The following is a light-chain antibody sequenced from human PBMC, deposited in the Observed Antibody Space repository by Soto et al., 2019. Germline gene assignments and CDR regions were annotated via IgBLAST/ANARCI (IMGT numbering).Light chain of an antibody. Sequence: QSALTQPPSASGSPGQSVTISCTGTSSDVGGYNSVSWYQQHPGKVPKLMIYEVSKRPSGVPDRFSGSKSGNTASLTVSGLQAEDEADYYCSSYAGSNSYVFGTGSKLTVL. CDR3: SSYAGSNSYV. CDR2: EVS. J-gene: IGLJ1*01. V-gene: IGLV2-8*01. CDR1: SSDVGGYNS.